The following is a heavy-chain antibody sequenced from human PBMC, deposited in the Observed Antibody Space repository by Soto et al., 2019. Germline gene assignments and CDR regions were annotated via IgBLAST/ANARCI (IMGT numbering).Heavy chain of an antibody. D-gene: IGHD3-22*01. CDR1: GFTVSSNY. V-gene: IGHV3-53*01. Sequence: GGSLRLSCAASGFTVSSNYMSWVRQAPGKGLEWVSVIYSGGSTYYADSVKGRFTISRDNSKNKLYLQMNSLRAEDTAVYYCERERGYYDSSGYAFDIWGQGTMVTVS. J-gene: IGHJ3*02. CDR3: ERERGYYDSSGYAFDI. CDR2: IYSGGST.